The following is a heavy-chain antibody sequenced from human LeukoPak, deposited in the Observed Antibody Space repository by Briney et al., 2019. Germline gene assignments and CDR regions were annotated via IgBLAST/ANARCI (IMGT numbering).Heavy chain of an antibody. D-gene: IGHD5-24*01. V-gene: IGHV1-46*01. CDR3: ARTPRNGYIEGY. J-gene: IGHJ4*02. CDR1: GYTFTSYG. Sequence: ASVKVSCKASGYTFTSYGISWVRQAPGQGLEWMGIINPSGGSTSYAQKFQGGVTMTRDTSINTAYMELSSLRSEDTAVYYCARTPRNGYIEGYWGQGTLVTVSS. CDR2: INPSGGST.